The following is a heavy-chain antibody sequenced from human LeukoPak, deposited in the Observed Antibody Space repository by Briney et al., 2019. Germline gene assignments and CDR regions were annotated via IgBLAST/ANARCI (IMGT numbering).Heavy chain of an antibody. J-gene: IGHJ4*02. CDR2: INSDGSST. CDR3: ARDYQGRNYYGSGSLDY. D-gene: IGHD3-10*01. CDR1: GFTFSSYW. Sequence: GGSLRLSCAASGFTFSSYWMHWVRQAPGKGLVWVSQINSDGSSTSYADSVKGRFTISRDNAKNTLYLQMNSLRAEDTAVYYCARDYQGRNYYGSGSLDYWGQGTLVTVSS. V-gene: IGHV3-74*01.